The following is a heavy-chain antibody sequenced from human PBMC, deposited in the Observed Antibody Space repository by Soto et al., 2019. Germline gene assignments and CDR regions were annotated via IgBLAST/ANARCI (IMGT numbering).Heavy chain of an antibody. D-gene: IGHD3-10*01. CDR3: AKGRGPRRPWLIAPFDY. J-gene: IGHJ4*02. V-gene: IGHV3-30*18. CDR2: ISYDGTKT. Sequence: QVQLVESGGGVVQPGRSLRVSCAASGFTFSIYAMHWVRQAPGTGLEWVAVISYDGTKTYYADSVKGRFTISRDNSKNSVYLQMNSLRDEDTAVYYCAKGRGPRRPWLIAPFDYWGQGTVVTVSP. CDR1: GFTFSIYA.